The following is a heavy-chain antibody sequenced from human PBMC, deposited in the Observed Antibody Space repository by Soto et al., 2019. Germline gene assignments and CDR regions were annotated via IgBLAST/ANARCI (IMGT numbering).Heavy chain of an antibody. J-gene: IGHJ5*02. CDR1: GGSISGGGYY. CDR2: IYYSGST. V-gene: IGHV4-31*03. Sequence: SETLSLTCTVSGGSISGGGYYWSWIRQHPGKGLEWIGYIYYSGSTYYNPSLKSRVTISVDTSKNQFSLKLSSVTAADTAVYYCARERYSSGWYFSWFDPWGQGTLVTVSS. D-gene: IGHD6-19*01. CDR3: ARERYSSGWYFSWFDP.